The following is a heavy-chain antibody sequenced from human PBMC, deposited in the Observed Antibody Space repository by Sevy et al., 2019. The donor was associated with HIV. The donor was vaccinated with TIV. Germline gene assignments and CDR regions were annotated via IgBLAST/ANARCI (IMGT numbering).Heavy chain of an antibody. V-gene: IGHV3-7*01. CDR2: IKEDGSER. CDR3: ARHCSGGSCYSLLPHYYYGMDV. Sequence: GGSLRLSCAASGFTFNMYWMTWVRQAPGKGLEWVANIKEDGSERNYLDSVKGRFTISRDNAKEPLYLQINSLGAEDTAVYYCARHCSGGSCYSLLPHYYYGMDVWGQGTTVTVSS. CDR1: GFTFNMYW. D-gene: IGHD2-15*01. J-gene: IGHJ6*02.